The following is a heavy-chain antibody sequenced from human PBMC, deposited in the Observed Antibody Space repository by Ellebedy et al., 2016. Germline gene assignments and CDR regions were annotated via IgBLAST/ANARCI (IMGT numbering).Heavy chain of an antibody. Sequence: GGSLRLXXAASGFTFSSYSMNWVRQAPGKGLEWVSYISSSSSTTYYADSVKGRFTISRDNAKNSLYLQMNSLRAEDTAVYYCARTDSSSWYPYYYYMDVWGKGTTVTVSS. D-gene: IGHD6-13*01. CDR2: ISSSSSTT. V-gene: IGHV3-48*04. J-gene: IGHJ6*03. CDR3: ARTDSSSWYPYYYYMDV. CDR1: GFTFSSYS.